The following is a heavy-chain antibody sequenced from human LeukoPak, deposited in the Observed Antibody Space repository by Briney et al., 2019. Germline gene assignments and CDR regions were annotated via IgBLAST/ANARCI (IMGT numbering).Heavy chain of an antibody. CDR2: IYYSGST. D-gene: IGHD5-18*01. CDR3: ARGPEYSYGRSFDY. V-gene: IGHV4-59*01. J-gene: IGHJ4*02. Sequence: SETLSLTCTVSGGSISSYYWSWIRQPPGKGLEWIGYIYYSGSTNYNPSLKSRVTISVDTSKNQFSLKLSSVTAADTAVYYCARGPEYSYGRSFDYWGQGTLVTVSS. CDR1: GGSISSYY.